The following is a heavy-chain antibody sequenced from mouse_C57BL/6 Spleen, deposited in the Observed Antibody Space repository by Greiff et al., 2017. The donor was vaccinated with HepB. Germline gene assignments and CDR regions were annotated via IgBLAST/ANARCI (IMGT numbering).Heavy chain of an antibody. CDR3: ARAPGNPFDY. Sequence: EVKVVESGGGLVKPGGSLKLSCAASGFTFSSYAMSWVRQTPEKRLEWVATISDGGSYTYYPDNVKGRFTISRDNAKNNLYLQMSHLKSEDTAMYYCARAPGNPFDYWGQGTTLTVSS. CDR2: ISDGGSYT. V-gene: IGHV5-4*03. CDR1: GFTFSSYA. D-gene: IGHD2-1*01. J-gene: IGHJ2*01.